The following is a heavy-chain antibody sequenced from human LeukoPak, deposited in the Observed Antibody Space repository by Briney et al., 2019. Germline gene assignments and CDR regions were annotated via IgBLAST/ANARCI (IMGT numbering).Heavy chain of an antibody. V-gene: IGHV1-18*01. Sequence: ASVTVTFKASGYTFTSCGISGVRQAPGQGLEGMGWISAYNGNTNYAQKLQGRVTMPTDTSTSTAYMELRSLRSDDTAVYYCARDFLTLVVPLDAFDIWGQGTMVTVSS. CDR3: ARDFLTLVVPLDAFDI. D-gene: IGHD2-2*01. CDR1: GYTFTSCG. CDR2: ISAYNGNT. J-gene: IGHJ3*02.